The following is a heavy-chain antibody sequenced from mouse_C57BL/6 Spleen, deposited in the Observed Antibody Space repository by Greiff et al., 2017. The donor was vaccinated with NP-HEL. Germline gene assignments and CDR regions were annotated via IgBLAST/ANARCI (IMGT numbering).Heavy chain of an antibody. CDR2: IRLKSDNYAT. J-gene: IGHJ3*01. V-gene: IGHV6-3*01. CDR3: IYDAWFAY. CDR1: GFTFSNYW. Sequence: EVQRVESGGGLVQPGGSMKLSCVASGFTFSNYWMNWVRQSPEKGLEWVAQIRLKSDNYATHYAESVKGRFTISRDDSKSSVYLQMNNLRAEDTGIYYCIYDAWFAYWGQGTLVTVSA. D-gene: IGHD2-12*01.